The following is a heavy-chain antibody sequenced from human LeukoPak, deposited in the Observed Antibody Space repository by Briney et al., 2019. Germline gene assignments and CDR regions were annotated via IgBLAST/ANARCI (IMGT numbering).Heavy chain of an antibody. D-gene: IGHD2-2*01. CDR2: IIPIFGTA. J-gene: IGHJ4*02. Sequence: GASVKVSCKASGYTFTSYDLSWVRQAPGQGLEWMGGIIPIFGTANYAQKFQGRVTITTDESTSTAYMELSSLRSEDTAVYYCASRLYCSSTSCTIGPFDYWGQGTLVTVSS. CDR3: ASRLYCSSTSCTIGPFDY. CDR1: GYTFTSYD. V-gene: IGHV1-69*05.